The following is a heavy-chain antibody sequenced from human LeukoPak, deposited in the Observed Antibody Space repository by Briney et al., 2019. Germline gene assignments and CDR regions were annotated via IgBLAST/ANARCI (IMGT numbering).Heavy chain of an antibody. Sequence: GASVKVSCKASGYTFTSYYMQWVRQAPGQGLEWMGIINPSGGSTSYAQKFQGRVTMTRDTSTSTVYMDLSSLRSDDTAVYYCARVERETYDSSGYHVYWGQGTLVTVSS. V-gene: IGHV1-46*01. CDR1: GYTFTSYY. CDR2: INPSGGST. J-gene: IGHJ4*02. D-gene: IGHD3-22*01. CDR3: ARVERETYDSSGYHVY.